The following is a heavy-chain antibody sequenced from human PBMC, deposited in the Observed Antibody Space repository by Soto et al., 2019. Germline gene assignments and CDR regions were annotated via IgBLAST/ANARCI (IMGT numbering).Heavy chain of an antibody. V-gene: IGHV3-74*01. CDR1: GFTFSSYW. CDR2: INSDGSST. CDR3: ARDRAGDIVVVPAAKPYYYGMDV. D-gene: IGHD2-2*01. Sequence: GGSLRLSCAASGFTFSSYWMHWVRQAPGKGLVWVSRINSDGSSTSYADSVKGRFTISRDNAKNTLYLQMNSLRAEDTAVYYCARDRAGDIVVVPAAKPYYYGMDVWGQGTTVTVSS. J-gene: IGHJ6*02.